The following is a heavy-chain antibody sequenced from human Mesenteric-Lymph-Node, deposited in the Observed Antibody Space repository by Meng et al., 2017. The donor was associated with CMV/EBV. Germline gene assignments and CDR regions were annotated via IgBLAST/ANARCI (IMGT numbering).Heavy chain of an antibody. CDR3: ARVMMATGWWFDP. V-gene: IGHV4-59*01. CDR2: IYYSGNT. J-gene: IGHJ5*02. D-gene: IGHD5-24*01. Sequence: CTFSTDSISSYYWTWIRQPPGKGLEWLGYIYYSGNTNYNPSLKSRVTISIDTSKNQFSLKLRSVTAADTAVYYCARVMMATGWWFDPWGQGTLVTVSS. CDR1: TDSISSYY.